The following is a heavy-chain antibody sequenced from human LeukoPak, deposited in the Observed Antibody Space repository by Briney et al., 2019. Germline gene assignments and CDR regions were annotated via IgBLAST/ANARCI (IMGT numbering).Heavy chain of an antibody. D-gene: IGHD3-3*01. CDR1: GGSISSSSYY. CDR3: ARDRGITIFGMFDP. J-gene: IGHJ5*02. CDR2: IYYSGST. Sequence: SETLSLTCTVSGGSISSSSYYWGWIRQPPGKGLEWIGSIYYSGSTYYNPSLKSRVTISVDTSKNQFSLKLSSVTAADTAVYYCARDRGITIFGMFDPWGQGTLVTVPS. V-gene: IGHV4-39*07.